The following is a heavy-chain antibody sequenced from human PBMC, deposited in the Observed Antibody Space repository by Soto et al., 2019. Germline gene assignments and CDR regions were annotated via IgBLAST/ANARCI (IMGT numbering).Heavy chain of an antibody. J-gene: IGHJ4*02. V-gene: IGHV1-69*13. CDR2: IIPIFGTA. CDR3: ARERTRREPSFDY. CDR1: GGTFSSYA. Sequence: ASVKVSCKASGGTFSSYAISWVRQAPGQGLEWMGGIIPIFGTANYAQKFQGRVTITADESTSTAYMELSSLRSEDTAVYYCARERTRREPSFDYWGQGTLVTVSS. D-gene: IGHD1-26*01.